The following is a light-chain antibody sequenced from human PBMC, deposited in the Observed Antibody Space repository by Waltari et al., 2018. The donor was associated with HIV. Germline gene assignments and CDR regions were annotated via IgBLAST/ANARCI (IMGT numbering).Light chain of an antibody. J-gene: IGKJ5*01. CDR3: QQSGVT. CDR2: GAS. V-gene: IGKV3-20*01. CDR1: QSVSSNY. Sequence: EIVLTQSPGTLSLSPGERATLSCRASQSVSSNYLAWYQQKPGQAPRLLIYGASSRATGIPDRFSGSGSGTDFTLTISRLEPEDFAVYYCQQSGVTFGQGTRLEIK.